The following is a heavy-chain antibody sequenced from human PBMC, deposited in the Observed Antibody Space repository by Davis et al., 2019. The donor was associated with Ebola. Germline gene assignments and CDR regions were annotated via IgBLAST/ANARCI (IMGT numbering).Heavy chain of an antibody. J-gene: IGHJ4*02. CDR1: GFTFSSYW. CDR2: IKVDGSLK. Sequence: GESLKISCAASGFTFSSYWMGWVRQVPGKGLDWVANIKVDGSLKYYVDSVKGRFTISRDNSKNTLYLQMNSLRAEDTAVYYCATTPQYSSGQNKPFDYWGQGTLVTVSS. CDR3: ATTPQYSSGQNKPFDY. V-gene: IGHV3-7*01. D-gene: IGHD6-19*01.